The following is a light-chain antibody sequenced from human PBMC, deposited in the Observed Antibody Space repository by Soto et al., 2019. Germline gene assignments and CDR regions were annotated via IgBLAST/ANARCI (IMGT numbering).Light chain of an antibody. CDR1: QSFSSN. CDR3: QQYNNWPRT. J-gene: IGKJ5*01. Sequence: EILMTQSPATLSVSPGERATLSCRAGQSFSSNLAWYQQKPGQAPRLLIYGASTRATGVPARFSGSGSGTEFTLTISSLQSEDFAVYYCQQYNNWPRTFGQGTRLEIK. CDR2: GAS. V-gene: IGKV3-15*01.